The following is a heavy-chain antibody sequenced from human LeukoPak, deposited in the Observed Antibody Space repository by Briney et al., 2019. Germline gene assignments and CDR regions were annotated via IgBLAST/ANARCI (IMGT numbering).Heavy chain of an antibody. CDR1: GFTFSSYS. D-gene: IGHD6-13*01. Sequence: GGSLRLSCAASGFTFSSYSMNWVRQAPGKGLEWVSSISSISSYIYYADSVKGRFTVSRDNAKNSLYLQMNSLRAEDTAVYYCVRDNPRQQGFAYWGQGTLVTVSS. CDR3: VRDNPRQQGFAY. V-gene: IGHV3-21*04. J-gene: IGHJ4*02. CDR2: ISSISSYI.